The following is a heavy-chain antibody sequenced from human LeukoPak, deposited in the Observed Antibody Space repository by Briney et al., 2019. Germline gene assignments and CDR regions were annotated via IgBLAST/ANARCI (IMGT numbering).Heavy chain of an antibody. D-gene: IGHD5-18*01. V-gene: IGHV3-66*02. CDR1: GFTVSSNY. CDR3: ARDRNSYGPEPPHFDH. Sequence: GGSLRLSCAASGFTVSSNYMSWVRQAPGKGLEWVSVIHSGGTTYYADSVKGRFTISRDNSKNTLYLQMNSLRAEDTAVYYCARDRNSYGPEPPHFDHWGRGTLVTVSP. J-gene: IGHJ4*02. CDR2: IHSGGTT.